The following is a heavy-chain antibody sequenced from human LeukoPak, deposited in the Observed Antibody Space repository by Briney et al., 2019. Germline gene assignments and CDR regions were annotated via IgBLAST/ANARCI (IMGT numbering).Heavy chain of an antibody. J-gene: IGHJ6*03. CDR3: VRGSTVTYNMDV. Sequence: GSLRLSCAASGFSFTNYDMHWVRQPTGKGLEWVATIGTAGDTYYAGSVKGRFTISRENGKSSLYLQISSLRAGDTAVYYCVRGSTVTYNMDVWGQGTTVIVSS. V-gene: IGHV3-13*01. CDR2: IGTAGDT. D-gene: IGHD4-17*01. CDR1: GFSFTNYD.